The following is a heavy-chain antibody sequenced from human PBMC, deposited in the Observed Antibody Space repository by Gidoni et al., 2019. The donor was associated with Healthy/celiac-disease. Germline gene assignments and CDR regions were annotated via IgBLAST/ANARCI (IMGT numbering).Heavy chain of an antibody. D-gene: IGHD2-15*01. V-gene: IGHV1-18*01. J-gene: IGHJ5*02. CDR2: ISAYNGNT. CDR1: GYTFTSYG. Sequence: QVQLVQSGAEVKKPGASVKVSCKASGYTFTSYGISGVRQAPGQGLEWMGWISAYNGNTNYAQKLQGRVTMTTDTSTSTAYMELRSLRSDDTAVYYCARDSTRYCSGGSCYRNWFDPWGQGTLVTVSS. CDR3: ARDSTRYCSGGSCYRNWFDP.